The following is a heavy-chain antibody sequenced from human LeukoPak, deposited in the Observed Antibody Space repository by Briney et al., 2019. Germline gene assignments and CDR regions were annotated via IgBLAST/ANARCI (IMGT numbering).Heavy chain of an antibody. J-gene: IGHJ4*02. CDR2: IIPIFGTA. CDR3: ASHPYYDFWSGPDYFDY. V-gene: IGHV1-69*05. CDR1: GYTFTSYG. Sequence: SVKVSCKASGYTFTSYGISWVRQAPGQGLEWMGGIIPIFGTANYAQKFQGRVTITTDESTSTAYMELSSLRSEDTAVYYCASHPYYDFWSGPDYFDYWGQGTLVTVSS. D-gene: IGHD3-3*01.